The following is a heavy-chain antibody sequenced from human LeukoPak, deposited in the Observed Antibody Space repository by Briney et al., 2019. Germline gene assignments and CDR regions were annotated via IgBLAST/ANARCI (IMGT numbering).Heavy chain of an antibody. J-gene: IGHJ4*02. Sequence: SETLSLTCTVSGDFITAYYWSWIRQPPGKGLEWIGYVYYSGSTEYNPSLRSRVTVSLERSKHQFSLKLTSVTAADTAVYYCASNTGTVFDYWGQGALVTVSS. CDR2: VYYSGST. CDR3: ASNTGTVFDY. V-gene: IGHV4-59*01. CDR1: GDFITAYY. D-gene: IGHD7-27*01.